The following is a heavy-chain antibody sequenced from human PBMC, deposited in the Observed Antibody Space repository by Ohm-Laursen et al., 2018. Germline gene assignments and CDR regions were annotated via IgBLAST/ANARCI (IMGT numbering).Heavy chain of an antibody. D-gene: IGHD2-15*01. CDR3: ARGRGRYSRVGVDS. Sequence: SLRLSCAASGFTFSSFGMNWVRQAPGKGLEWVSYIGSISSVTYYGDSVKGRFTISRDNAKNTLYLQMDRLRAEDTAVYYCARGRGRYSRVGVDSWGQGTLVTVSS. V-gene: IGHV3-48*01. CDR1: GFTFSSFG. CDR2: IGSISSVT. J-gene: IGHJ4*02.